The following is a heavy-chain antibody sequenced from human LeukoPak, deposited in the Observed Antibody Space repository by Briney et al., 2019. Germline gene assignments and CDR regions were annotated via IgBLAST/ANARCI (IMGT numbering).Heavy chain of an antibody. V-gene: IGHV1-2*02. CDR2: INPNSGGT. CDR1: GYTFTGYY. CDR3: ARAVAGIPLVDY. Sequence: ASVRVSCKASGYTFTGYYMNWVRQAPGQGLEWMGWINPNSGGTNYAQKFQGRVTMTRDTSISTAYMELSRLRSDDTAVYYCARAVAGIPLVDYWGQGTLVTVSS. J-gene: IGHJ4*02. D-gene: IGHD6-19*01.